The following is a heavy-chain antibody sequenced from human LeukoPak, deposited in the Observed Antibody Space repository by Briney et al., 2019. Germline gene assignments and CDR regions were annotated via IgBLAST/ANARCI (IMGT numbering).Heavy chain of an antibody. D-gene: IGHD3-9*01. CDR3: ARGSIKNFDY. CDR1: GGSISSYH. V-gene: IGHV4-59*01. CDR2: IYYSGST. J-gene: IGHJ4*02. Sequence: PSETLSLTCTVSGGSISSYHWSWIRQPPGKGLEWIGYIYYSGSTNYNPSLKSRVTISVDTSKNQFSLKLSSVTAADTAVYYCARGSIKNFDYWGQGTPVTVSS.